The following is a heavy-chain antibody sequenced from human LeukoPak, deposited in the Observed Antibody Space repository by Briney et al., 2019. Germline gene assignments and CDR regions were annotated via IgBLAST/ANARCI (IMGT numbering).Heavy chain of an antibody. CDR3: ARMETYYDFWSGYRQYYYYGMDV. Sequence: VASVKVSCKASGYTFTSYDINWVRQATGQGLEWMGWMNPNSGNTGYAQKFQGGVTMTRNTSISTAYMELSSLRSEDTAVYYCARMETYYDFWSGYRQYYYYGMDVWGQGTTVTVSS. J-gene: IGHJ6*02. V-gene: IGHV1-8*01. CDR2: MNPNSGNT. CDR1: GYTFTSYD. D-gene: IGHD3-3*01.